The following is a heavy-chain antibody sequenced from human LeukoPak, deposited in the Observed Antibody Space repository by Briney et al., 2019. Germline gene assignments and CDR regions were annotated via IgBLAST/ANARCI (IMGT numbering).Heavy chain of an antibody. J-gene: IGHJ4*02. CDR1: GFTFSDYY. D-gene: IGHD6-19*01. CDR3: ARDRIAVAGFDY. V-gene: IGHV3-21*01. CDR2: ISSSSSYI. Sequence: GGSLRLSCAASGFTFSDYYMSWVRQAPGKGLEWVSSISSSSSYIYYADSVKGRFTISRDNAKNSLYLQMNSLRAEDTAVYYCARDRIAVAGFDYWGQGTLVTVSS.